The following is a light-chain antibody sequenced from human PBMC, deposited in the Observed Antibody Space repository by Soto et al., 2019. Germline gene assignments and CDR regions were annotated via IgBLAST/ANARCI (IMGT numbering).Light chain of an antibody. CDR1: QSISSW. CDR2: DAS. J-gene: IGKJ2*01. V-gene: IGKV1-5*01. CDR3: QQYHSYPYT. Sequence: DIQMTQSPSTLSASVGDRVTITCRASQSISSWLAWYQQKPGKAPKLLIYDASSLESGVPSRFIGSGSGTEFTLTIIILQPDDFATYYCQQYHSYPYTFGQGTKLEIK.